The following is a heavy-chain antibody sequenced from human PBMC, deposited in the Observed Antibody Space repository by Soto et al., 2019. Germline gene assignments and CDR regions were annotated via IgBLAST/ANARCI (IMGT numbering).Heavy chain of an antibody. CDR3: ARGHRVARHAVPAAIDH. D-gene: IGHD2-2*01. V-gene: IGHV4-34*01. CDR1: GGSFSGYY. Sequence: QVQLQQWGAGLLKPSETLSLTCAVYGGSFSGYYWSWIRQPPGKGLEWIGEINHSGSTNYNPSLKSRVTISVDTSKNQFSLKLSSVTAADTAVYYCARGHRVARHAVPAAIDHWGQGTLVTVSS. J-gene: IGHJ4*02. CDR2: INHSGST.